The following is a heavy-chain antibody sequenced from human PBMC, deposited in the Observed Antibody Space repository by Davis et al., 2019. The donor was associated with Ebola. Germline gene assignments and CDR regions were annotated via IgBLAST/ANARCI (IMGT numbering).Heavy chain of an antibody. V-gene: IGHV4-39*01. J-gene: IGHJ6*04. Sequence: SETLSLTCTVSGGSISTTTYYWAWIRQSPGKGLEWIGSVYYRGSTYYNPSLKSRVTISVDTSKNQFSLKLSSVTAADTAVYYCARLWLAYYYGMDVWGKGTTVTVSS. CDR1: GGSISTTTYY. CDR3: ARLWLAYYYGMDV. D-gene: IGHD3-16*01. CDR2: VYYRGST.